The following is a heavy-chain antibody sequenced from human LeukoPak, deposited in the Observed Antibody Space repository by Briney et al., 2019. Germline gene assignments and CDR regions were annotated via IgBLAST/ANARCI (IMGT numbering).Heavy chain of an antibody. CDR3: ARDRGVALQLWTDLDY. V-gene: IGHV3-48*04. Sequence: GGSLRLSCVGSGFTFSSYSMNWVRQAPGKGLEWVSYISGTSNTIYYADSVKGRFTVSRDNAKNSLYLQMNSLRAEDTALYYCARDRGVALQLWTDLDYWGQGTLVTVSS. CDR1: GFTFSSYS. J-gene: IGHJ4*02. CDR2: ISGTSNTI. D-gene: IGHD5-18*01.